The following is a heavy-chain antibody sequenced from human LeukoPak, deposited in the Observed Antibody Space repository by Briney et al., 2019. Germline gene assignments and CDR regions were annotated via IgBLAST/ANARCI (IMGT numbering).Heavy chain of an antibody. CDR2: ISSNGGST. J-gene: IGHJ4*02. CDR1: GFTFSGYK. V-gene: IGHV3-64*01. CDR3: ARANYYDS. Sequence: GGSLRLSCAASGFTFSGYKMHWVRQAPGKGLEYVSAISSNGGSTYYANSVKGRFTISRDNSKNTLYLQMGSLRAEDMAVYYCARANYYDSWGQGTLVTVSS. D-gene: IGHD3-22*01.